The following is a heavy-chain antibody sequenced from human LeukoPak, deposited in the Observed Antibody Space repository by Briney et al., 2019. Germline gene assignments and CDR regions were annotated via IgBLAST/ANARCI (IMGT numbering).Heavy chain of an antibody. J-gene: IGHJ4*02. CDR3: ARDKHPMLRSYYFDY. D-gene: IGHD2-15*01. CDR1: GGTFSSYA. V-gene: IGHV1-69*13. Sequence: SVKVSCKASGGTFSSYAISWVRQAPGQGLEWMGGIIPIFGTANYAQKFQGRVTITADESTSTAYMELSSLRSEDMAVYYCARDKHPMLRSYYFDYWGQGTLVTVSS. CDR2: IIPIFGTA.